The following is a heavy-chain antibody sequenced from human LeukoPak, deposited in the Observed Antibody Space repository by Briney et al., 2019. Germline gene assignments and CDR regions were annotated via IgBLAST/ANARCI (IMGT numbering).Heavy chain of an antibody. D-gene: IGHD3-10*01. CDR3: ARGTTVTMVRGVPPRFDY. J-gene: IGHJ4*02. V-gene: IGHV4-59*08. CDR1: GGSISSYY. Sequence: SETLSPTCTVSGGSISSYYWSWIRQPPGKGLEWIGYIYYSGSTNYNPSLKSRVTISVDTSKNQFSLKLSSVTAADTAVYYCARGTTVTMVRGVPPRFDYWGQGNLVTVSS. CDR2: IYYSGST.